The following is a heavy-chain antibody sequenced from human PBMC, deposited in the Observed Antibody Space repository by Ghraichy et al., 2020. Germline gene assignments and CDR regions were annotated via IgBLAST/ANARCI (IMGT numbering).Heavy chain of an antibody. V-gene: IGHV3-30-3*01. CDR2: ISYDGSNK. Sequence: GGSLRLSCAASGFTFSSYAMHWVRQAPGKGLGWVAVISYDGSNKYYADSVKGRFTISRDNSKNTLYLQMNSLRAEDTAVYYCARSVEMATMWGLYWGQGTLVTVSS. D-gene: IGHD5-24*01. CDR1: GFTFSSYA. J-gene: IGHJ4*02. CDR3: ARSVEMATMWGLY.